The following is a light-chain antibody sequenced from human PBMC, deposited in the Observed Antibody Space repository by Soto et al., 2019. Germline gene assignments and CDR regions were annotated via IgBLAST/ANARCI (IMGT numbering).Light chain of an antibody. CDR2: GAS. CDR1: QSVSSSY. V-gene: IGKV3-20*01. CDR3: QQYDNAPRT. Sequence: EIVLTQSPGTLSLSPGERATLSCRASQSVSSSYLAWYQQKPGQAPRLLIYGASSRATGIPDRFSGSGSGTDFTLTISRLEPEDVAGYYCQQYDNAPRTLGQGTKLEIK. J-gene: IGKJ2*01.